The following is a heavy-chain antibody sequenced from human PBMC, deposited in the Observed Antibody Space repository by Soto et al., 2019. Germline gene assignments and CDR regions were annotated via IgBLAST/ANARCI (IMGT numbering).Heavy chain of an antibody. J-gene: IGHJ4*02. CDR1: VFTFSSYA. CDR3: AREKYSSSAGIDY. CDR2: ISYDVSNK. Sequence: QVQLVESGGGVVQPGRYLRLSCAASVFTFSSYAMHWVRQAPGKGLEWVAVISYDVSNKYYADSVKGRFTISRDNSTYTLYLQMNSLSDKDTAVYYCAREKYSSSAGIDYWGQGTLVTVAS. V-gene: IGHV3-30-3*01. D-gene: IGHD6-6*01.